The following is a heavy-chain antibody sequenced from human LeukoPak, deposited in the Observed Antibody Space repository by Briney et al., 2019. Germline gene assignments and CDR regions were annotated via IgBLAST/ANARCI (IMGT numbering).Heavy chain of an antibody. CDR2: IIPIFGTA. V-gene: IGHV1-69*13. D-gene: IGHD3-10*01. CDR1: GGTFSSYA. J-gene: IGHJ6*02. CDR3: ARDLPDYYGSGSRYYGMDV. Sequence: ASVKVSCKASGGTFSSYAISWVRQAPRQGLEWMGGIIPIFGTANYAQKFQGRVTITADESTSAAYMELSSLRSEDTAVYYCARDLPDYYGSGSRYYGMDVWGQGTTVTVSS.